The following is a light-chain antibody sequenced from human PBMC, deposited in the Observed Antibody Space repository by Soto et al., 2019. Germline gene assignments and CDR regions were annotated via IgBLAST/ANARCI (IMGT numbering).Light chain of an antibody. CDR2: AAS. CDR3: QQYYDYPRT. Sequence: AIRMTQSPSSFSASTGDRVTMTCRASQDISSYVAWYQQNPGKAPKLLIYAASTLQNGVPSRFSGGGSGTNFTLTINCLQSEDFATYYCQQYYDYPRTFGEGTKVEIK. V-gene: IGKV1-8*01. CDR1: QDISSY. J-gene: IGKJ1*01.